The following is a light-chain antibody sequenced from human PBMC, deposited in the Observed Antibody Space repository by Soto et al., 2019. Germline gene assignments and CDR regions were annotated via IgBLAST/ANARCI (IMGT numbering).Light chain of an antibody. V-gene: IGKV3-20*01. Sequence: EIVLTQSPATLSLSPGERATLSCRASQSVSSSYLAWYQQKPGQAPRLLIYDASNRATGIPDRFSGSGSGTDFTLTISRLEPEDSAVYYCQQYSYSPPWTFGQGTMVDIK. CDR2: DAS. CDR1: QSVSSSY. J-gene: IGKJ1*01. CDR3: QQYSYSPPWT.